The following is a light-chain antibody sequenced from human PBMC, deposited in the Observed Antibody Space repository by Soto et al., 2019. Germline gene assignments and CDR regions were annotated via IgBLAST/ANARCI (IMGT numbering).Light chain of an antibody. J-gene: IGKJ1*01. CDR2: LGS. CDR1: QSLLHSNGYNY. CDR3: MQALQTPT. Sequence: DIVMTQSPLSLPVTPGEPASISCRSSQSLLHSNGYNYWDWYLQKTGQSPQLLIYLGSNRASGVPDRVSGSGSGTDFTLKSSRVEAEDVGYYYCMQALQTPTFGQGTKVEIK. V-gene: IGKV2-28*01.